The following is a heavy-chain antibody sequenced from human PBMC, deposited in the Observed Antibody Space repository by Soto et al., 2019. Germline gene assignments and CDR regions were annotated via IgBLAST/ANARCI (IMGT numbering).Heavy chain of an antibody. CDR1: GFTFSSYS. V-gene: IGHV3-48*02. J-gene: IGHJ4*02. D-gene: IGHD1-7*01. CDR2: ISRSSSTI. Sequence: EVQLVESGGGLVQPGGSLRLSCAASGFTFSSYSMNWVRQAPGKGLEWVSYISRSSSTIYYADSVKGRFTISRDNAKTSLYLQMNRLRDEDTAVYYCARVAGTTLADYWGQGTLVTVSS. CDR3: ARVAGTTLADY.